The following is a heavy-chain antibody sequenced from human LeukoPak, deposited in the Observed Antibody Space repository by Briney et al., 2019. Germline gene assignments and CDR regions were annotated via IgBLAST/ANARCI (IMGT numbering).Heavy chain of an antibody. V-gene: IGHV1-58*02. CDR1: GFTFTSSA. CDR3: AGERGGEASGGDGDFDY. CDR2: IVVGSGNT. Sequence: SVKVSCKASGFTFTSSAMQWVRQARGQRLEWIGWIVVGSGNTNYAQKFQERVTITRDMSTSTAYMELSSLRSEDTAVYYCAGERGGEASGGDGDFDYWGQGTLVTVSS. D-gene: IGHD2-21*02. J-gene: IGHJ4*02.